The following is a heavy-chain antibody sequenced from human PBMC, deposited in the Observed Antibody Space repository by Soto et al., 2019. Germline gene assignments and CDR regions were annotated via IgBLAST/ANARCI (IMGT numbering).Heavy chain of an antibody. V-gene: IGHV4-59*13. CDR3: ARRYGGNFDY. CDR2: VYYSGST. J-gene: IGHJ4*02. CDR1: GGSISSYY. Sequence: QVQLQESGPGLVKPSETLSLTCTVSGGSISSYYWSWIRQPPGKGLQWIGYVYYSGSTTYNPSLKSRVTTSVDTSKNQFSLKVRSVTAADTAVYYWARRYGGNFDYWGQGTLVTVSS. D-gene: IGHD1-26*01.